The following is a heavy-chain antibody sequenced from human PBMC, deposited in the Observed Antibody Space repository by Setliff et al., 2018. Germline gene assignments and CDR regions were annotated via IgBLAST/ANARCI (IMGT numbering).Heavy chain of an antibody. Sequence: SETLSLTCTVSGDSMSSYYWSWIRQSPGKGLEWIGYVHYSGDSNYNPSLKSRVTMSVDTSKDQFSLNLRSVTAADTAVYYCARDLFYYGSGNWAGAFDIWGQGTMVTVSS. CDR2: VHYSGDS. CDR1: GDSMSSYY. CDR3: ARDLFYYGSGNWAGAFDI. D-gene: IGHD3-10*01. J-gene: IGHJ3*02. V-gene: IGHV4-59*01.